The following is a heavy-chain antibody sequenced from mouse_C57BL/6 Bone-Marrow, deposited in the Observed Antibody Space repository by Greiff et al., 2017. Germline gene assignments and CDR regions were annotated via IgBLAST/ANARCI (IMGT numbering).Heavy chain of an antibody. V-gene: IGHV2-9*02. CDR2: IWAGGST. D-gene: IGHD1-1*01. Sequence: QVQLKESGPGLVAPSQSLSITCTVSGFSLTSYGVHWVRQPPGKGLEWLGVIWAGGSTNYNSALMSRLSISKDNSKSQVFLKMNSLQTDDTALYYCARYLYYYGSSLYYYAMDYWGQVTSVSVSS. CDR3: ARYLYYYGSSLYYYAMDY. J-gene: IGHJ4*01. CDR1: GFSLTSYG.